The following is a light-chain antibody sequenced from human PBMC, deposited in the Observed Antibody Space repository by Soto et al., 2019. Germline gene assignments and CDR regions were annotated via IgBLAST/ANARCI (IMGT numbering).Light chain of an antibody. V-gene: IGKV3-15*01. Sequence: EIVMTQSPDTLSVSPGERATLSCRASQSINSNLVWYQQKPGQAPRLLIYGASTRATGIPARFSGSGSGTEFTLTISSLQSEDFAVYYCQQYNNWLWTFGQGTKVEIK. CDR1: QSINSN. CDR3: QQYNNWLWT. CDR2: GAS. J-gene: IGKJ1*01.